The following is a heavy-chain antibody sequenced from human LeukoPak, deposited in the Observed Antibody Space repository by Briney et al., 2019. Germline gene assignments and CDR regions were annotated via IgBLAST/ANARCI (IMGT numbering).Heavy chain of an antibody. CDR3: AKADHTGGYDFGSGYRRKEFDY. V-gene: IGHV3-21*04. J-gene: IGHJ4*02. D-gene: IGHD3-3*01. CDR1: GLTFSSYS. Sequence: PGGSLRLSCAASGLTFSSYSMNWVRQAPGKGLEWVSSISSSSSYIYYADSVKGRFTISRDNSKNTLYLQMNSLRAEDTAVYYCAKADHTGGYDFGSGYRRKEFDYWGQGTLVTVSP. CDR2: ISSSSSYI.